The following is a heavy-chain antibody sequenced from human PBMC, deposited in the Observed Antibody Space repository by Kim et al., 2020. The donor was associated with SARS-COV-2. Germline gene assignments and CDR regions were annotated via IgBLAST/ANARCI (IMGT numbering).Heavy chain of an antibody. CDR2: ISRGSVTI. CDR3: ARTTLGYCSGGSCNDAFDM. D-gene: IGHD2-15*01. V-gene: IGHV3-48*04. J-gene: IGHJ3*02. Sequence: GGSLRLSCAASGFSFSTYGMNWVRQAPGKGLEWVSYISRGSVTIYYADSVKGRFTISRDNAKTSLYLQMNSLRAEDTAVYYCARTTLGYCSGGSCNDAFDMWGQGTMVTVSS. CDR1: GFSFSTYG.